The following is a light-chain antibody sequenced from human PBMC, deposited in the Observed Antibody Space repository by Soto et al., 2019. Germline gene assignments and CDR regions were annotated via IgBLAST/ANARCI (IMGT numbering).Light chain of an antibody. CDR3: QQYFSTPLS. Sequence: DTVMPQAPDSLAVSLGWRATICCESIRTLLCSSHNKTFLAWYQQKPGQPPKLLVHWASSRETGVPDRFSGSGSETDFTLTISSLQAADVAVYYCQQYFSTPLSFGGGTKVDIK. CDR2: WAS. CDR1: RTLLCSSHNKTF. V-gene: IGKV4-1*01. J-gene: IGKJ4*01.